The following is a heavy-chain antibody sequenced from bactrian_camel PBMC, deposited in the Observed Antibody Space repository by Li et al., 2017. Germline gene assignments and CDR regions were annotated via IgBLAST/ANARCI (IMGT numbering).Heavy chain of an antibody. Sequence: GSVRAGGSLVLTCRAPTTIDVGCGFSWHRQAPGKEREFVATLNTGNNYSYRSAVRGRFTISHVSNGNTFYLQMNNLKTEDTAMYFCKASLDEDCNYVWGQGTQVTVS. V-gene: IGHV3S53*01. J-gene: IGHJ4*01. CDR2: LNTGNNY. D-gene: IGHD3*01. CDR3: KASLDEDCNYV. CDR1: TTIDVGCG.